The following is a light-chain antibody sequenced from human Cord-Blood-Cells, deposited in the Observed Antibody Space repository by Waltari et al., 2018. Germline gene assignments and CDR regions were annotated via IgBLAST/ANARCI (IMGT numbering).Light chain of an antibody. CDR2: GAS. V-gene: IGKV3-20*01. J-gene: IGKJ4*01. CDR1: QSVSSSY. CDR3: QQYGSSPLT. Sequence: IVLTQSPGTLSLSPGERATLSCRASQSVSSSYLARYQQKPGQATRLLIYGASSRASGLPDRFSGSGSGTDFTLTISRLEPEDVAVYYCQQYGSSPLTFGGGTKVEIK.